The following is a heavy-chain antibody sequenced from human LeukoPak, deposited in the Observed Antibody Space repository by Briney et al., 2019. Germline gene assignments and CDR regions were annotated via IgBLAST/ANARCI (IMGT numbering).Heavy chain of an antibody. CDR2: FIPIFGTA. D-gene: IGHD3-22*01. Sequence: ASVKVSCKASGGTFSSYAISWVRQAPGQGLEWMGGFIPIFGTANYAQKFQGRVTITADKSTSTAYMELSSLRSEDTAVYYCAISGGYYYDSSGPLDNWFDPWGQGTLVTVSS. J-gene: IGHJ5*02. V-gene: IGHV1-69*06. CDR1: GGTFSSYA. CDR3: AISGGYYYDSSGPLDNWFDP.